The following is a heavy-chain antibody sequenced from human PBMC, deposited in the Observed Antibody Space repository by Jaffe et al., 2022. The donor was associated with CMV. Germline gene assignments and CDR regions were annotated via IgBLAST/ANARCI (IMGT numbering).Heavy chain of an antibody. D-gene: IGHD2-2*01. J-gene: IGHJ4*02. CDR2: IYYSGST. Sequence: QVQLQESGPGLVKPSQTLSLTCTVSGGSISSGGYYWSWIRQHPGKGLEWIGYIYYSGSTYYNPSLKSRVTISVDTSKNQFSLKLSSVTAADTAVYYCATLGYCSSTSCYEVDYWGQGTLVTVSS. V-gene: IGHV4-31*03. CDR3: ATLGYCSSTSCYEVDY. CDR1: GGSISSGGYY.